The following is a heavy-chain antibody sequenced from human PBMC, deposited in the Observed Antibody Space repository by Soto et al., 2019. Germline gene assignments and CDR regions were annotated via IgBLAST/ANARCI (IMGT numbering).Heavy chain of an antibody. CDR1: GGTFSSYA. Sequence: QVQLVQSGAEVKKPGSSVKVSCKASGGTFSSYAISWVRQAPGQGLEWMGGIIPIFGTANYAQKFQGRVTITADEATSTAYMELSSLRSEDTAVYYCARIQQWLAGRWYFDLWGRGTLVTVSS. V-gene: IGHV1-69*12. J-gene: IGHJ2*01. CDR2: IIPIFGTA. CDR3: ARIQQWLAGRWYFDL. D-gene: IGHD6-19*01.